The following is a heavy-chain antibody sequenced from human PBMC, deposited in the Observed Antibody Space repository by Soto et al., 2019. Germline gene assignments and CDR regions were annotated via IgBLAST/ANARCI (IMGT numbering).Heavy chain of an antibody. V-gene: IGHV3-33*01. CDR1: GFTFSSYG. CDR2: IWYDGSNK. Sequence: LRLSCAASGFTFSSYGMHWVRQAPGKGLEWVAVIWYDGSNKYYADSVKGRFTISRDNSKNTLYLQMNSLRAEDTAVYYCARADQVTTVTTALYYGMDVWGQGTTVTVSS. CDR3: ARADQVTTVTTALYYGMDV. D-gene: IGHD4-4*01. J-gene: IGHJ6*02.